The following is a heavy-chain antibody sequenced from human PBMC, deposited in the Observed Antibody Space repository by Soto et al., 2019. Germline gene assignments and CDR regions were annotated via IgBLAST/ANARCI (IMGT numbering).Heavy chain of an antibody. J-gene: IGHJ6*03. V-gene: IGHV4-59*08. CDR2: IYYSGST. CDR3: ARAECSSTSCYRSYYYMDV. Sequence: SETLSLTCTVSGGSISSYYWSWIRQPPGKGLEWIGYIYYSGSTNYNPSLKSRVTISVDTSKNQFSLKLSSVTAADTAVYYCARAECSSTSCYRSYYYMDVWGKGTTVTVSS. CDR1: GGSISSYY. D-gene: IGHD2-2*01.